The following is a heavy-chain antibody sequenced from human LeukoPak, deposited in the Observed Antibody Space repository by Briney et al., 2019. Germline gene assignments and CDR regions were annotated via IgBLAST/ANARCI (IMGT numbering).Heavy chain of an antibody. Sequence: GGSLRLSCAASGFTFSSYWMHWVRQAPGKGLVWVSRINTDGSSTSYADSVKGRFTISRDNAKNTLYLQMNSLRAEDTAVYYCAELGITMIGGVWGKGTTVTISS. CDR2: INTDGSST. D-gene: IGHD3-10*02. CDR3: AELGITMIGGV. J-gene: IGHJ6*04. V-gene: IGHV3-74*01. CDR1: GFTFSSYW.